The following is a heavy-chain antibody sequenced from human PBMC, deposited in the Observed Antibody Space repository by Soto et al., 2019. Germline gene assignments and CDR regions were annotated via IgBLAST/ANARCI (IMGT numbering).Heavy chain of an antibody. Sequence: EVQLVESGGGLVKPGGSLRLSCAASGFTFSSWSMNWVRQAPGKGLEWVSSISSSSYYIDYADSVKGRFTISRDNAKNQLYLQMNSLSAEDTAVYYGARDVCSSGGCYENWGQGTRVTVSS. D-gene: IGHD2-2*01. CDR3: ARDVCSSGGCYEN. V-gene: IGHV3-21*01. CDR2: ISSSSYYI. J-gene: IGHJ4*02. CDR1: GFTFSSWS.